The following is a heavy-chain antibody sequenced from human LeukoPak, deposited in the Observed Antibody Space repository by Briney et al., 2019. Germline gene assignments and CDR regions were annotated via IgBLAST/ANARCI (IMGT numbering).Heavy chain of an antibody. Sequence: SETLSLTCTVSGGSISTSSAYWGWLRQPPGKELESIGSIYYSKNTYHTPSLKNRVTISANTSKNQFSLTLGSVSATDTAVYYCVSPRGFSYGYFDYWGQGTLVTVSS. D-gene: IGHD5-18*01. CDR3: VSPRGFSYGYFDY. J-gene: IGHJ4*02. CDR1: GGSISTSSAY. CDR2: IYYSKNT. V-gene: IGHV4-39*01.